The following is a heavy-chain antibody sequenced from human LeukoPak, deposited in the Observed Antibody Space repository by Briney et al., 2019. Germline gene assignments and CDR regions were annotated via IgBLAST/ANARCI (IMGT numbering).Heavy chain of an antibody. J-gene: IGHJ4*02. V-gene: IGHV3-48*01. CDR2: ISSSSSTI. CDR3: AREMTIITYSFDS. D-gene: IGHD5-24*01. CDR1: GFTFSSYS. Sequence: GGSLRLSCAASGFTFSSYSMNWVRQAPGKGLEWVSYISSSSSTIYYADSVKGRFTISRDNAKNSLYLQMNSLRAEDTAVYYCAREMTIITYSFDSWGQGTLVTVSS.